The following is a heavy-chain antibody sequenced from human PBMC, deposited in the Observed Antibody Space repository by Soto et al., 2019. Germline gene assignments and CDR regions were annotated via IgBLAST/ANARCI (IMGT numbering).Heavy chain of an antibody. CDR2: ISGSGSTI. CDR3: ARDAYCRRPNCYVYYYYGRYV. CDR1: GFTFSDYK. Sequence: GSLRLSCAVSGFTFSDYKMNWVRQPPGKGLEWVSDISGSGSTISYAYSVKGRFTISRDNAQKSLYLQMNSLRADDTAVYYCARDAYCRRPNCYVYYYYGRYVWGQGTTVTVSS. V-gene: IGHV3-48*03. D-gene: IGHD2-2*01. J-gene: IGHJ6*02.